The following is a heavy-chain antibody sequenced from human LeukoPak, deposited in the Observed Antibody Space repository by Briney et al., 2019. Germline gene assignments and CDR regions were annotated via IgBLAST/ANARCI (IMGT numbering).Heavy chain of an antibody. V-gene: IGHV4-4*07. Sequence: PSETLSLTCTVSGGSISSYYWSWIRQPAGKGLEWIGRIYTSGSTNYNPSLKSRVTISVDTSKNQFSLKLSSVTAADTAVYYCARDEGYRNYRSGWFDPWGQGTLVTVSS. CDR2: IYTSGST. CDR3: ARDEGYRNYRSGWFDP. CDR1: GGSISSYY. D-gene: IGHD4-11*01. J-gene: IGHJ5*02.